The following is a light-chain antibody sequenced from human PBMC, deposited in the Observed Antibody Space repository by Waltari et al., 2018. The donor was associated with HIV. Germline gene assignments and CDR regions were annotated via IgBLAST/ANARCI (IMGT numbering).Light chain of an antibody. V-gene: IGLV1-40*01. CDR1: SSHIGAGYD. J-gene: IGLJ1*01. CDR3: QSYDSSLSGPRV. CDR2: GNS. Sequence: QSVLTQPHSVSGAPGQRVTISCTGSSSHIGAGYDVHWCQQLPGTAPKLPIDGNSNRPSGVPDRFSGSKSGTSASLAITGLQAEDEADYYCQSYDSSLSGPRVFGTGTKVTVL.